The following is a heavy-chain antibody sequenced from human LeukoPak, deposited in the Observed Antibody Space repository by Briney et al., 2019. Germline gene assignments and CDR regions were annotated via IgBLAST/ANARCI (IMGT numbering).Heavy chain of an antibody. CDR2: INPNSGGT. CDR3: ARDPGSGSYLFQH. J-gene: IGHJ1*01. Sequence: ASVKVSCKASGYTFTGYYMHWVRQAPGQGLEWMGWINPNSGGTNYAQKSQGRVTMTRDTSISTAYMELSRLKSDDTAVYYCARDPGSGSYLFQHWGQGTLVTVS. D-gene: IGHD3-10*01. CDR1: GYTFTGYY. V-gene: IGHV1-2*02.